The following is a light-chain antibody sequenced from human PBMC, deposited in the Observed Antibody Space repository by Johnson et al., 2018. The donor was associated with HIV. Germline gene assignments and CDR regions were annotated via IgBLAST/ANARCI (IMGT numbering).Light chain of an antibody. Sequence: QSMLTQPPSVSAAPGQKVTISCSGSGSNIGNTYVSWYQHLPGTAPKLLIYENNKRPSGIPDRFSGSKSATSATLGITGLQPGDEADYYCGIWHISLRAVFFRTWTKVTVL. J-gene: IGLJ1*01. CDR2: ENN. V-gene: IGLV1-51*02. CDR1: GSNIGNTY. CDR3: GIWHISLRAVF.